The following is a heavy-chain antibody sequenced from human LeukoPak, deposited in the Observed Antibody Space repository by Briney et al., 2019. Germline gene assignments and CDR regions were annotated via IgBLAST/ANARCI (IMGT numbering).Heavy chain of an antibody. CDR1: GYTFTSYA. CDR3: AREGYSSGWYVDY. D-gene: IGHD6-19*01. J-gene: IGHJ4*02. CDR2: IIPIFGTA. Sequence: SVKVSCKASGYTFTSYAISWVRQAPGQGLEWMGGIIPIFGTANYAQKFQGRVTITADESTSTAYMELSSLRSEDTAVYYCAREGYSSGWYVDYWGQGTLVTVSS. V-gene: IGHV1-69*13.